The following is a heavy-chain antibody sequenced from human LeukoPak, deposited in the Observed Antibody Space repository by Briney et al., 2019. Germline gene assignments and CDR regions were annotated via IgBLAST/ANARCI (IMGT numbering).Heavy chain of an antibody. CDR1: GGSFSGYY. J-gene: IGHJ4*02. Sequence: SETLSLTCAVYGGSFSGYYWSWIRQPPGKGLEWIGEIKHSGSTNSNPSLKSLVTISVDTSKNQFPMTLSSVTAADTAVYYCAGSGYSGYDLNYGGQGTLVTVSS. D-gene: IGHD5-12*01. V-gene: IGHV4-34*01. CDR2: IKHSGST. CDR3: AGSGYSGYDLNY.